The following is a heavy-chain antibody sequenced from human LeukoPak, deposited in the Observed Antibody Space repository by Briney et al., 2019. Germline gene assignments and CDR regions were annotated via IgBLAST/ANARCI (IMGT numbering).Heavy chain of an antibody. J-gene: IGHJ6*02. CDR1: AFTFSDYG. V-gene: IGHV3-33*01. Sequence: GRSLRLSCAASAFTFSDYGMHWVRQAPGKGLEWVAVIWYDGSNKYYADSVKGRFTISRDNSKNTLYLQMNSLRAEDTAVYYCARERRSIAASYGMDVWGQGTTVTVSS. CDR2: IWYDGSNK. CDR3: ARERRSIAASYGMDV. D-gene: IGHD6-13*01.